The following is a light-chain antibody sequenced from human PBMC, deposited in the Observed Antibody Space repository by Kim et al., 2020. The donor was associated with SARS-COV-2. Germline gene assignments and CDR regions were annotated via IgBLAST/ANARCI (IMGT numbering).Light chain of an antibody. V-gene: IGKV1-5*03. J-gene: IGKJ1*01. CDR2: KAS. Sequence: DIQMTQSPSTLSASVGDRVTITCRASQSISTWLAWYQQKPGKVPKLLIYKASRLESGVPSRFSGSGSGTEFTLTISSLQPDDFATYFCTKNSRYYRTFCQGTKVDI. CDR1: QSISTW. CDR3: TKNSRYYRT.